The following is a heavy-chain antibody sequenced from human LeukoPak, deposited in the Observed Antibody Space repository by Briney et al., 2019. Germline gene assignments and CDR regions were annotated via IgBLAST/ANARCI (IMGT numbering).Heavy chain of an antibody. J-gene: IGHJ6*04. Sequence: SQTLSLTCAISGDSVSSNSAAWNWIRQSPSRGLEWLGRTYYRSKWYNDYAVSVKSRITINPDTSKNQFSLRLNSVTPEDTAAYYCARVARTIFGVGMDVWGKGTTVTVSS. CDR3: ARVARTIFGVGMDV. D-gene: IGHD3-3*01. CDR1: GDSVSSNSAA. CDR2: TYYRSKWYN. V-gene: IGHV6-1*01.